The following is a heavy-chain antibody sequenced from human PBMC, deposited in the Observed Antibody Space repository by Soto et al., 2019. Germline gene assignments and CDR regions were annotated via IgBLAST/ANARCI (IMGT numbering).Heavy chain of an antibody. CDR1: GFTFSSYG. J-gene: IGHJ4*02. V-gene: IGHV3-33*01. CDR2: IWYDGSNK. CDR3: ARGTSYYDILTTDY. D-gene: IGHD3-9*01. Sequence: GGSLRLSCAASGFTFSSYGMHWVRQAPGKGLEWVAVIWYDGSNKYYADSVKGRFTISRDNSKNTLYLQMNSLRAEDTAVYYCARGTSYYDILTTDYWGQGTLVTVSS.